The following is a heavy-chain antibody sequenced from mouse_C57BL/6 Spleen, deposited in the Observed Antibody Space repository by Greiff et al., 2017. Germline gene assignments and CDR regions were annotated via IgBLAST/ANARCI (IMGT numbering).Heavy chain of an antibody. J-gene: IGHJ3*01. CDR3: ARRDSNYLFAY. D-gene: IGHD2-5*01. CDR1: GYTFTDYY. Sequence: EVQLQQSGPVLVKPGASVKMSCQASGYTFTDYYMNWVKQSHGKSLEWIGVINPYNGGTSYNQKFKGKATLTVDKSSSTAYMELNSLTSEDSAVYYCARRDSNYLFAYWGQGTLVTVSA. CDR2: INPYNGGT. V-gene: IGHV1-19*01.